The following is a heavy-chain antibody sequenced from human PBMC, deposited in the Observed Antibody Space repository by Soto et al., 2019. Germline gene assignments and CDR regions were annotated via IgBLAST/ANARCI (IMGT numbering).Heavy chain of an antibody. Sequence: PSETLSLTCTVSGGSVSSNSYSWGWIRQPPGKGLEWIGEISHSGSTGYDPSLKSRVTISVDKSKNQFSLKLNSVTAADTALYYCTKNGGWKFDYWGLGTLVTVSS. V-gene: IGHV4-39*07. D-gene: IGHD6-19*01. J-gene: IGHJ4*02. CDR1: GGSVSSNSYS. CDR3: TKNGGWKFDY. CDR2: ISHSGST.